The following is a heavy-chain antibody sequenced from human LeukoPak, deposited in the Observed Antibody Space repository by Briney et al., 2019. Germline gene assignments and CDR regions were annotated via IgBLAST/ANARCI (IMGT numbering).Heavy chain of an antibody. CDR2: IRYDGSNK. J-gene: IGHJ5*02. V-gene: IGHV3-30*02. CDR1: GFTFSSYG. CDR3: ARSLTGDLDWFDP. D-gene: IGHD7-27*01. Sequence: GGSLRLSCAASGFTFSSYGMHWVRQALGKGLEWVAFIRYDGSNKYYADSVKGRFTISRDNSKNTLYLQMNSLRAEDTAVYYCARSLTGDLDWFDPWGRGTLVTVSS.